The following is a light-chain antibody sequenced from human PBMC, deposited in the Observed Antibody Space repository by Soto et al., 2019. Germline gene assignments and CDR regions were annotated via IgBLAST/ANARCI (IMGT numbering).Light chain of an antibody. CDR2: DAS. Sequence: DIQMTQSPSSLSASVGDRVTITCRASQSISTWLAWYQQKPGKAPNLLIYDASTLESGVPSRFSGSGSGTEFTLTISGLQPDDFATYYCQQYNSDSWTFGQGTKVEIK. CDR3: QQYNSDSWT. V-gene: IGKV1-5*01. J-gene: IGKJ1*01. CDR1: QSISTW.